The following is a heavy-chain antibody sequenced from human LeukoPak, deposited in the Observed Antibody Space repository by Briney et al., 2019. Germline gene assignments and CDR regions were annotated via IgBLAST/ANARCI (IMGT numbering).Heavy chain of an antibody. Sequence: SETLSLTRTVSVGSISRYYWRWIRQPAGKGREWVGRIYTSGSTNYSSSLKSRVTMSIDTSKNQFSLKLSSVTAADTAVYYWARDGSDSYGRGFDYWGQGTLVSVSS. CDR3: ARDGSDSYGRGFDY. J-gene: IGHJ4*02. D-gene: IGHD5-18*01. CDR2: IYTSGST. V-gene: IGHV4-4*07. CDR1: VGSISRYY.